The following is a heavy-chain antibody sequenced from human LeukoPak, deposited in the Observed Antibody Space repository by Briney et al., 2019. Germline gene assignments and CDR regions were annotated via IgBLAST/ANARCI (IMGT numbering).Heavy chain of an antibody. D-gene: IGHD3-10*01. CDR2: MSGDGRTT. CDR3: ASGYYGSGSYLTH. Sequence: GGSLRLSCAASGFTFNSYWMHWVRHAPGKGLVWVSRMSGDGRTTSYADSVKGRFTISRDNAKNTLYLQMDSLRGEDTAVYYCASGYYGSGSYLTHWGQGTLVTVSS. CDR1: GFTFNSYW. J-gene: IGHJ4*02. V-gene: IGHV3-74*01.